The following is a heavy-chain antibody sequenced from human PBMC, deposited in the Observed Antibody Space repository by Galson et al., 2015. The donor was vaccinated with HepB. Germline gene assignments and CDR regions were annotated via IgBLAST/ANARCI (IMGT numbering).Heavy chain of an antibody. J-gene: IGHJ4*02. Sequence: SLRLSCAASGFTFSNYGMHCVRQAPGKGLEWVAFIRYDENNKYYADSVKGRFTISRDSSKNTLYLHMNSLRGEDTAVYYCAKGEESWAFYDGDYFDYWGQGTLVTVSS. CDR2: IRYDENNK. D-gene: IGHD3-16*01. CDR3: AKGEESWAFYDGDYFDY. CDR1: GFTFSNYG. V-gene: IGHV3-30*02.